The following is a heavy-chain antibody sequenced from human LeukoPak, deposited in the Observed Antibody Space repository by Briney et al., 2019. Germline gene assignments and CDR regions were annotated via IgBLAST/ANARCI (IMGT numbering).Heavy chain of an antibody. J-gene: IGHJ5*02. Sequence: GASVTVSYKVSGYTLPELSMHGVRQPPAKGLEGMGGFDPEDGETIYAQKFQGRVTMTEDTSTDTAYMELSSLRSEDTAVYYCATEIVITMVRGVTLSTNNWFDPWGQGTLVTVSS. CDR1: GYTLPELS. V-gene: IGHV1-24*01. D-gene: IGHD3-10*01. CDR2: FDPEDGET. CDR3: ATEIVITMVRGVTLSTNNWFDP.